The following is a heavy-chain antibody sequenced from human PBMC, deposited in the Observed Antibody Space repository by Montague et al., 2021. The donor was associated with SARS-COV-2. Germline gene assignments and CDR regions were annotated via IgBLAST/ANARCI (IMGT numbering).Heavy chain of an antibody. J-gene: IGHJ1*01. CDR2: IRHYGSP. CDR3: LREGYGDRSSD. D-gene: IGHD4-17*01. Sequence: SETLSLTCVVYGGSFGGYYWTWIRQTPGKGLEWIGEIRHYGSPNYNPSVNPSLTSRVTMSINTSKNQFSLRPTAVSAADTAVYYCLREGYGDRSSDWGQGTLVTVSS. CDR1: GGSFGGYY. V-gene: IGHV4-34*01.